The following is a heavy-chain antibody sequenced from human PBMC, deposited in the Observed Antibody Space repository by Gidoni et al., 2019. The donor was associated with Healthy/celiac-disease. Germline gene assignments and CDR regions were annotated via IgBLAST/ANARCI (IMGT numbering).Heavy chain of an antibody. D-gene: IGHD5-18*01. V-gene: IGHV3-30*18. CDR3: AKDLKGKRGYSYGTPLDY. Sequence: QVQLVESGGGVVQPGRSLRLSCAASGFTFSSSGMHWVRQAPGKGLEWVAVISYDGSNKYYADSVKGRFTISRDNSKNTLYLQMNSLRAEDTAVYYCAKDLKGKRGYSYGTPLDYWGQGTLVTVSS. J-gene: IGHJ4*02. CDR1: GFTFSSSG. CDR2: ISYDGSNK.